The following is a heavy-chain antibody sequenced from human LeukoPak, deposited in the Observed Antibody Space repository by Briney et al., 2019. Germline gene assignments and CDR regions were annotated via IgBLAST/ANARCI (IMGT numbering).Heavy chain of an antibody. CDR1: GYTFTGYY. J-gene: IGHJ2*01. V-gene: IGHV1-2*02. Sequence: ASVTVSCKASGYTFTGYYMHWVRQAPGQGLEWMGCINPNSGGTNYAQKFQGRVTMTRDTSISTAYMELSRLRSDDTAAYYCARAESKTSGGNALGHFDLWGRGTLVTVSS. CDR3: ARAESKTSGGNALGHFDL. D-gene: IGHD4-23*01. CDR2: INPNSGGT.